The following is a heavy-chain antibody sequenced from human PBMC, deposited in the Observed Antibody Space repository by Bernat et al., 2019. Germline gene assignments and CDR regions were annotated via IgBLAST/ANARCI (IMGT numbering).Heavy chain of an antibody. CDR3: ASLVVVVAATIDY. J-gene: IGHJ4*02. Sequence: EVQLVESGGGLIQPGGSPRLSCAASGFTVSSNYMSWVRQAPGKGLEWVSVIYSGGSTYYAGSVKGRFTISRDNYKNTLYLQMNSLRAEDTAVYYCASLVVVVAATIDYWGQGTLVTVSS. CDR2: IYSGGST. D-gene: IGHD2-15*01. V-gene: IGHV3-53*01. CDR1: GFTVSSNY.